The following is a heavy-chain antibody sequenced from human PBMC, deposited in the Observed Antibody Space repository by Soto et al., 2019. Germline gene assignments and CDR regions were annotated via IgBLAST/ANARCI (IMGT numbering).Heavy chain of an antibody. CDR1: GFTFSYHA. CDR3: ARGTTTSAFSAMDV. Sequence: QVQLVESGGGVVQPGRSLRLSCAASGFTFSYHALNWVRQAPGKGLEWVAVISYDGDNKYIAESVKGRFTISRDNSKNTVSLQMNSLRAEYTAMYFCARGTTTSAFSAMDVWGQGTTVTFSS. V-gene: IGHV3-30-3*01. CDR2: ISYDGDNK. J-gene: IGHJ6*02. D-gene: IGHD1-1*01.